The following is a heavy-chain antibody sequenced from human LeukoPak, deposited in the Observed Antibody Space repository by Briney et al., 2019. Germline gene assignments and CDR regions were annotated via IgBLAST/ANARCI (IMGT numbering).Heavy chain of an antibody. CDR2: INPNSGGT. V-gene: IGHV1-2*02. J-gene: IGHJ4*02. CDR1: GYTFTGYY. D-gene: IGHD6-13*01. Sequence: ASVKVSCKASGYTFTGYYMHWVRQAPGQGLEWMGWINPNSGGTNYAQKFQGRVTMTRDTSISTAYMELSRLRSDDTAVYYCARDRSSSWTGGFDYWGQGTLVTVSS. CDR3: ARDRSSSWTGGFDY.